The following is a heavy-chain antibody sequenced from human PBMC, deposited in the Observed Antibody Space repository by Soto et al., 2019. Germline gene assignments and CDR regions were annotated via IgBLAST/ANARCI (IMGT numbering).Heavy chain of an antibody. CDR2: LSRGDER. CDR1: GAPITTTKW. J-gene: IGHJ6*02. Sequence: QVQLQESGPGLVKPSETLSLTCTVSGAPITTTKWWAWVRLPPGKGLEWIGELSRGDERSSNPSREDRFTMSLDKSNNHFSLKLTSVTAADTAIYYCATQTISYTWGVWGRGTSVTVSS. CDR3: ATQTISYTWGV. V-gene: IGHV4-4*02. D-gene: IGHD3-16*01.